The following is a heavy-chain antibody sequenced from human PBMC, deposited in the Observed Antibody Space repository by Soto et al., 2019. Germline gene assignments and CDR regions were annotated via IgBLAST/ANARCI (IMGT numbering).Heavy chain of an antibody. J-gene: IGHJ6*02. D-gene: IGHD5-18*01. CDR3: ARGTDTAMGNYYYYGMDV. CDR2: INHSGST. Sequence: SETLSLTCAVYGGSFSGYYWSWIRQPPGKGLEWIGEINHSGSTNYNPSLKSRVTISVDTPKNQFSLKLSSVTAADTAVYYCARGTDTAMGNYYYYGMDVWGQGTTVTVSS. CDR1: GGSFSGYY. V-gene: IGHV4-34*01.